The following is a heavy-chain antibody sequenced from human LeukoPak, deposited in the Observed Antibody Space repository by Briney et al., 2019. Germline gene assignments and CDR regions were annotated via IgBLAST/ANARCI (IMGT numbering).Heavy chain of an antibody. Sequence: SSETLSLTCTVSGDSIGSSNNYWAWVRQPPGKGLGWLGSIFYSGSTYYNPSLKSRVTISVDTSKNQFSLNLYSVTAADTATYYCARRGITYSSSFFAYWGQGTLVTVSS. J-gene: IGHJ4*02. CDR2: IFYSGST. D-gene: IGHD6-13*01. CDR3: ARRGITYSSSFFAY. CDR1: GDSIGSSNNY. V-gene: IGHV4-39*01.